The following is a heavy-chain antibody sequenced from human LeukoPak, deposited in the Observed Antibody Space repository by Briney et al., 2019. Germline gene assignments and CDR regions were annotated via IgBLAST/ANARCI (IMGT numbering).Heavy chain of an antibody. CDR1: GFTFRNAW. J-gene: IGHJ1*01. V-gene: IGHV3-15*01. D-gene: IGHD2-21*01. Sequence: PGGSLRLSCAASGFTFRNAWMSWVRQAPGEGLEGVGRIKLKTDGGTTDYAAATKGRFTISRDDSTNTLYLQMDSLKTEDTAVYYCTTLAAFSGDFDFQHWGQGTLVTVSS. CDR3: TTLAAFSGDFDFQH. CDR2: IKLKTDGGTT.